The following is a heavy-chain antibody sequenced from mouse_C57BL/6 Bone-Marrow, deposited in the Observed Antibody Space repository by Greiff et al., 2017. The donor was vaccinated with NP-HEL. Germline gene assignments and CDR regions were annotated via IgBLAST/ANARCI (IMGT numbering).Heavy chain of an antibody. D-gene: IGHD2-4*01. Sequence: EVKLVESGGDLVKPGGSLKLSCAASGFTFSSYGMSWVRQTPDKRLEWVATISSGGSYTYYPDSVKGRFTISRDNAKNTQYLQMSSLKSEDTAMYYCARRGDYDGYFDYWGQGTTLTVSS. V-gene: IGHV5-6*02. CDR2: ISSGGSYT. J-gene: IGHJ2*01. CDR3: ARRGDYDGYFDY. CDR1: GFTFSSYG.